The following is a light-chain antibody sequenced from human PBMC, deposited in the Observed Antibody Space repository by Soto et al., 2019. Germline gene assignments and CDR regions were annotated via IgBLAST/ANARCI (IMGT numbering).Light chain of an antibody. Sequence: DIQMTQSPSSLSASVGDRVTITYRASQSISSWLAWYQQKPGKAPKLLIYKASILESGVPSRFSGSGSGTEFTLTISSLQPEDFATYYCQQYNTFWTSGQGTKVDIK. V-gene: IGKV1-5*03. CDR2: KAS. J-gene: IGKJ1*01. CDR3: QQYNTFWT. CDR1: QSISSW.